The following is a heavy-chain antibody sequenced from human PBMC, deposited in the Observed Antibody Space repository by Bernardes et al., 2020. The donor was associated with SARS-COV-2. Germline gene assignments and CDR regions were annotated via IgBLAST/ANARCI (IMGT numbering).Heavy chain of an antibody. D-gene: IGHD3-22*01. CDR2: INPNSGGT. CDR3: ALPPTNFDRYAMDV. CDR1: VYPFTGYY. J-gene: IGHJ6*02. V-gene: IGHV1-2*02. Sequence: ASVKVSCQASVYPFTGYYIHWVRHAPGQGLECMGWINPNSGGTNYAQKFQGRVTMTRDTSISTAYMELTRLRSDDTAVYYCALPPTNFDRYAMDVWGQGTTVTVSS.